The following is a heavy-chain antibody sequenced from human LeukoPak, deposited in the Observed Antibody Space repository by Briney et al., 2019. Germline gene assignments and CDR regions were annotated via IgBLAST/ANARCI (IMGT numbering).Heavy chain of an antibody. D-gene: IGHD2-8*01. CDR1: GFIFNNYG. Sequence: PGGSLRLSCAASGFIFNNYGMHWVRQAPGKGLEWVAFIRYDGSNKYYADSVKGRFSISRDSSKNILYLQMNSLRAEDTAVYYCAKDRCSNGVGCYYYYMDVWGKGTTVTISS. CDR3: AKDRCSNGVGCYYYYMDV. V-gene: IGHV3-30*02. J-gene: IGHJ6*03. CDR2: IRYDGSNK.